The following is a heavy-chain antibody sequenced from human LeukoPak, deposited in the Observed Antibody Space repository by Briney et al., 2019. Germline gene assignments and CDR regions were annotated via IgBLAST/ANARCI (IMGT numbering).Heavy chain of an antibody. D-gene: IGHD4-17*01. CDR2: IYYSGST. CDR3: ARVPPTVTAGRYYYCYMDV. Sequence: PSETLSLTCTVSDGSFSSYYWGWIRQPPGKGLEWIGYIYYSGSTNYNPSLKSRATISVDTSKNQFSLRLSSVTAADTAVYYCARVPPTVTAGRYYYCYMDVWGKGTTVTV. J-gene: IGHJ6*03. V-gene: IGHV4-59*01. CDR1: DGSFSSYY.